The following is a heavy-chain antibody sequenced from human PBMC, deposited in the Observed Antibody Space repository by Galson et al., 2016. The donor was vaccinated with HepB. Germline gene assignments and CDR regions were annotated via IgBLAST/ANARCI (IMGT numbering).Heavy chain of an antibody. D-gene: IGHD1-1*01. Sequence: SLRLSCAASGFTFSNFALSWVRQAPGKGLEWVSTLSGSSTYTYYADSAKGRFIISRDNSKKTLYLQMNCLTGDDTAVYFCARGLEYADYWGQGSLVTVSS. CDR2: LSGSSTYT. CDR1: GFTFSNFA. V-gene: IGHV3-23*01. J-gene: IGHJ4*02. CDR3: ARGLEYADY.